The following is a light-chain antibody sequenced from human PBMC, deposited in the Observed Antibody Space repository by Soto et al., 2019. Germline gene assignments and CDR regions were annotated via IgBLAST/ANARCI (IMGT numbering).Light chain of an antibody. V-gene: IGLV2-14*01. CDR3: SSYTSSSTYVV. J-gene: IGLJ2*01. Sequence: QSALTQPASVSGSPGQSLTISCTGTSSDVGGYNYVSWYQQHPGKAPKLMIYDVSNRPSGVSNRFSDSKSGNTASLTISGLQAEDEADYYCSSYTSSSTYVVFGGGTKLTVL. CDR2: DVS. CDR1: SSDVGGYNY.